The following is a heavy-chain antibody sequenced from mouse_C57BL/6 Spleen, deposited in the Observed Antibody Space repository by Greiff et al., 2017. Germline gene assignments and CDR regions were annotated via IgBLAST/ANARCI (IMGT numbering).Heavy chain of an antibody. V-gene: IGHV1-69*01. CDR3: ARGGGSSYSWFAY. CDR2: LDPSDSYT. J-gene: IGHJ3*01. CDR1: GYTFTSYW. D-gene: IGHD1-1*01. Sequence: VQLQQSGAELVMPGASVKLSCKASGYTFTSYWMHWVKQRPGQGLEWIGELDPSDSYTNYNQKFKGKSTLTVDKSSSTAYMQLSSLTSEDSAVYYCARGGGSSYSWFAYWGQGTRVTVSA.